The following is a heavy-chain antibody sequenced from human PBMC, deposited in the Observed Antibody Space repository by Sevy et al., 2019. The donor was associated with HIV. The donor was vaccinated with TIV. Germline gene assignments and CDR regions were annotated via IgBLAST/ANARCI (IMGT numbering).Heavy chain of an antibody. V-gene: IGHV3-7*01. CDR1: GFTFSANW. D-gene: IGHD1-26*01. CDR3: AHETSGRFES. CDR2: MKGDGSDK. Sequence: GGSLRLSCAASGFTFSANWMNWVRQAPGKGLEWVANMKGDGSDKHYVDSVEGRFTISRDNAKNLLYLQMNSLRVEDTAVYYCAHETSGRFESWGQGTLVTVSS. J-gene: IGHJ4*02.